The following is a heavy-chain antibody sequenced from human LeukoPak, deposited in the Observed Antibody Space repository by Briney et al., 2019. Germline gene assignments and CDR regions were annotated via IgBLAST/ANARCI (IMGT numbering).Heavy chain of an antibody. D-gene: IGHD2-2*01. CDR3: ARDSPYPRNYYMDV. CDR2: INWNGGST. Sequence: PGGSLRLSCAASGFTFDDYGMSWVRQGPGKGLEWVSGINWNGGSTNYADSVKGRFTISRDNAKDSLYLQMNSLRAEDTAVYYCARDSPYPRNYYMDVWGKGTTVTISS. J-gene: IGHJ6*03. CDR1: GFTFDDYG. V-gene: IGHV3-20*04.